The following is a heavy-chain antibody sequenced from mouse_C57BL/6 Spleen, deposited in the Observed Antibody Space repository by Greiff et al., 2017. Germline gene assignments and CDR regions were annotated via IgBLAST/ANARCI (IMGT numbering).Heavy chain of an antibody. CDR2: IDPETGGT. CDR3: TRGGYSNYGALDY. J-gene: IGHJ2*01. V-gene: IGHV1-15*01. CDR1: GYTFTDYE. D-gene: IGHD2-5*01. Sequence: QVQLEQSGAELVRPGASVTLSCKASGYTFTDYEMHWVKQTPVHGLEWIGAIDPETGGTAYNQKFKGKAILTADKSSSTAYMELRSLTSEDSAVYYCTRGGYSNYGALDYWGQGTTLTVSS.